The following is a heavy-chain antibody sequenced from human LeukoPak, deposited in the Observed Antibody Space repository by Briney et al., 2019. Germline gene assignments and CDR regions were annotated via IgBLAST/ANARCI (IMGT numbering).Heavy chain of an antibody. Sequence: SETLSLTCTVSGGSISSYYWSWIRQPPGKGLEWIGYIYYSGSTNYNPSLKSRVTISVDTSKNQFSLKLSSVTAADTAVYYCASVGLERQKSYYYYMDVWGKGTTVTISS. CDR1: GGSISSYY. J-gene: IGHJ6*03. CDR2: IYYSGST. D-gene: IGHD1-1*01. CDR3: ASVGLERQKSYYYYMDV. V-gene: IGHV4-59*12.